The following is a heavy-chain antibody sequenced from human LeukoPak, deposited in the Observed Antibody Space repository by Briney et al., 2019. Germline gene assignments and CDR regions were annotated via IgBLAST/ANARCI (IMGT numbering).Heavy chain of an antibody. CDR3: ARDAVNLGPDYGGNEEIEYYYYGMDV. Sequence: SETLSLTCSVSGGSISSHYWSWIRQPAGKGLEWIGRVHVTRGTNYNPSLKSQVTMSVDTSKSQFSLKLSSVTAADTAVYYCARDAVNLGPDYGGNEEIEYYYYGMDVWGQGTTVTVSS. CDR1: GGSISSHY. J-gene: IGHJ6*02. V-gene: IGHV4-4*07. D-gene: IGHD4-23*01. CDR2: VHVTRGT.